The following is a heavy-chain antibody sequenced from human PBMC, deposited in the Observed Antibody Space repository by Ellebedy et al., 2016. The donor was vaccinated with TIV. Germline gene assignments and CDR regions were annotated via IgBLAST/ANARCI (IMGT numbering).Heavy chain of an antibody. CDR3: ARTDLRYGMDV. CDR2: TYHSGST. D-gene: IGHD3/OR15-3a*01. Sequence: SETLSLTXTVSDYSISSGYYWGWIRQPPGKGLEWIGSTYHSGSTYYNASLKSRVTISVDTSKNQFSLKLSSVTAAETAVYYCARTDLRYGMDVWGQGTTVTVSS. J-gene: IGHJ6*02. V-gene: IGHV4-38-2*02. CDR1: DYSISSGYY.